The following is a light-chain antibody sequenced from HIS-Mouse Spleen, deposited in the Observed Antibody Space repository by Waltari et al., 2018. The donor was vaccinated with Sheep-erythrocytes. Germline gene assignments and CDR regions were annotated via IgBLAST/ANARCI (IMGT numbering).Light chain of an antibody. CDR1: SRHVRGYKH. V-gene: IGLV2-14*01. Sequence: QSALTQPASVSGSPGQSITIPCTGPSRHVRGYKHVSWYQQHPGKAPKLMIYEVSNPPSGVSNRFSGSKSGNTASLTISGLQAEDEADYYCSSYTSSSTPVVFGGGTKLTVL. CDR3: SSYTSSSTPVV. CDR2: EVS. J-gene: IGLJ2*01.